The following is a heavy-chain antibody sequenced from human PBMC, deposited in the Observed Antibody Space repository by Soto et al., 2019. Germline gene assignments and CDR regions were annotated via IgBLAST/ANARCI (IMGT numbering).Heavy chain of an antibody. J-gene: IGHJ4*02. CDR3: ARMGRYYDILTGYSWTIDY. CDR2: IYWDDDK. Sequence: QITLKESGPALVKPTQTLTLTCTFSGFSLSTSGVGVGWIRQPPGKALEWLALIYWDDDKRYSPSLKSRLTITTDTSKNQVVLTMTNMDPVDTATYYCARMGRYYDILTGYSWTIDYWGQGTLVTVSS. D-gene: IGHD3-9*01. V-gene: IGHV2-5*02. CDR1: GFSLSTSGVG.